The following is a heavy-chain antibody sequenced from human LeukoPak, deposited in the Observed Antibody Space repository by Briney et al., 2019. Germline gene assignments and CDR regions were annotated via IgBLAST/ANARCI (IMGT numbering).Heavy chain of an antibody. Sequence: PGGSLRLSCGASGFTFSSYWMHWVRQAPGKGLEWVSGVSANGGSTYYADSVKGRFTISRDNSKNMLYLQMNSLRDEDTAVYYCAKGLGISRYGPDYWGQGTLVTVSS. CDR2: VSANGGST. CDR1: GFTFSSYW. J-gene: IGHJ4*02. CDR3: AKGLGISRYGPDY. V-gene: IGHV3-23*01. D-gene: IGHD7-27*01.